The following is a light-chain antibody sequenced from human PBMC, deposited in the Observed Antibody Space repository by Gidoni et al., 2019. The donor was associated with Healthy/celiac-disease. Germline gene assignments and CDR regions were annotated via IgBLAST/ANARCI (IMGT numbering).Light chain of an antibody. Sequence: SALTQPASVSGSPGQSITISCTGTSSDVGGYNYVSWYQQHPGKAPKRMIYEVSNRPSGVPDRFSGSKSGNTASLTISGLQAEDEADYYCSSYTSSSIVVFGGGTKLTVL. CDR3: SSYTSSSIVV. J-gene: IGLJ2*01. CDR1: SSDVGGYNY. V-gene: IGLV2-14*01. CDR2: EVS.